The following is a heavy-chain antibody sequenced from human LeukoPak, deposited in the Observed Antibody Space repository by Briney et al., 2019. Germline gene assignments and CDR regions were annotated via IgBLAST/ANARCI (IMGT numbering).Heavy chain of an antibody. J-gene: IGHJ5*02. CDR3: AKGAQDTPSYYDFWSGYYNWFDP. V-gene: IGHV3-30*02. CDR1: GFTFSSYG. D-gene: IGHD3-3*01. CDR2: IRYDGSNK. Sequence: GGSLRLSCAASGFTFSSYGMHWVRQAPGKGLEWVAFIRYDGSNKYYADSVKGRFTISRDNSKNTLYLQMNSLRAEDTAVYYCAKGAQDTPSYYDFWSGYYNWFDPWGQGTLVTVSS.